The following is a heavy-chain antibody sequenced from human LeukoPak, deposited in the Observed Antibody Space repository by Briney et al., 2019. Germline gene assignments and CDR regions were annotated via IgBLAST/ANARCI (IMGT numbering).Heavy chain of an antibody. CDR1: GYTFTGFY. Sequence: GASVKVSCKASGYTFTGFYIHWVRQAPGQGLQWMGWINPNSGGTNYAQNFQGRVTMTRDTSISTAYMELSRLRSDDTAVYYCARGPSVSVLPYFYYYMDVWGKGTTVTVSS. J-gene: IGHJ6*03. CDR3: ARGPSVSVLPYFYYYMDV. CDR2: INPNSGGT. V-gene: IGHV1-2*02. D-gene: IGHD3-10*02.